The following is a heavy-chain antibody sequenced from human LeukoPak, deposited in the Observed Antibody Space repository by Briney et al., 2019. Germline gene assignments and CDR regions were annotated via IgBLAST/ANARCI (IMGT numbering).Heavy chain of an antibody. Sequence: GGSLRLSCAASRFTFSSYAMSWVRQAPGKGLEWVSAISASGGGTYYADSVRGRFTISRDNSKNTLYLLMNSLRAEDTAIYYCAKGSRDGYNQFFDYWGQGTLVTVSS. V-gene: IGHV3-23*01. CDR1: RFTFSSYA. CDR3: AKGSRDGYNQFFDY. D-gene: IGHD5-24*01. J-gene: IGHJ4*02. CDR2: ISASGGGT.